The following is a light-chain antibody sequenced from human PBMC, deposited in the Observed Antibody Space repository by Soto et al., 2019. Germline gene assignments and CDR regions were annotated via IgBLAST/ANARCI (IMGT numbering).Light chain of an antibody. CDR3: QQYNDGLT. Sequence: TLSVSPGERATLSCRAGKSISSNLAWYQLKPGQAPRLLIYGASTRATGIPARFSGSGSGTGFTLTITSLQSEDFAVYFCQQYNDGLTFGGGTKVDIK. J-gene: IGKJ4*01. CDR2: GAS. V-gene: IGKV3-15*01. CDR1: KSISSN.